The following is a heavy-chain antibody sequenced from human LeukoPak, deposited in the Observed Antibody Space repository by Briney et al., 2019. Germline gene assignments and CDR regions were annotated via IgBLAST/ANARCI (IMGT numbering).Heavy chain of an antibody. CDR1: GFTFGDYA. CDR2: IRVKAYGGTT. V-gene: IGHV3-49*05. Sequence: KPGRSLRLSCTPSGFTFGDYAMSWFRQAPGKGLEWVGFIRVKAYGGTTEYAASVKGKFTISRDDSKSIAYLQMNSLKTEDTAVYYCTRHVGGGGWYLTGWFDPWGQGTLVTVSS. J-gene: IGHJ5*02. CDR3: TRHVGGGGWYLTGWFDP. D-gene: IGHD6-19*01.